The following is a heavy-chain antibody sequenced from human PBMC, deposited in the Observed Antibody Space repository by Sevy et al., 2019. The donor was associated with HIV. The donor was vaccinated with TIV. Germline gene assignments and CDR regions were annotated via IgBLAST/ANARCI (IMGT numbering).Heavy chain of an antibody. CDR3: ARTPLLSIPGTTDVYFDN. CDR1: GGTFSNYA. CDR2: IIPIFGTT. V-gene: IGHV1-69*13. J-gene: IGHJ4*02. D-gene: IGHD4-4*01. Sequence: APVKVSCKASGGTFSNYALSWVRQAPGQGLEWMGGIIPIFGTTNFAQTFQGRVTLTADESRSTAYMELSSLKSADTAVYYCARTPLLSIPGTTDVYFDNWGQGTLVTVSS.